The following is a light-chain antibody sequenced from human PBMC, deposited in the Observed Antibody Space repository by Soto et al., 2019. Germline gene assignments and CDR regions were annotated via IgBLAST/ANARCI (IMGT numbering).Light chain of an antibody. CDR1: QDISNY. CDR2: DAS. J-gene: IGKJ5*01. V-gene: IGKV1-33*01. Sequence: DIQRTQSPSSLSASVGDRVTITCQASQDISNYLNWYQQKPGKAPKLLIYDASNLETGVPSRFSGSGSGTDFTFTISSLKNEDIATYYCQQYDNLTITFGQGTRLEIK. CDR3: QQYDNLTIT.